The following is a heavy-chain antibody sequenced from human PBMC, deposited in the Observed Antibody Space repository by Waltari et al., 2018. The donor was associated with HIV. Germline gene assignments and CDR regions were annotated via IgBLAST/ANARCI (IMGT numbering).Heavy chain of an antibody. J-gene: IGHJ4*02. CDR2: IYYRGST. Sequence: QVQLQESGPGLVKPSETLSLICTVSGGSMTNYYWNWIRQPPGKALEWIGSIYYRGSTNYNPSLKGRVAISLDTSKKQFYLNLRSVTAADTAVYFCAREGNYYGYEDWGQGTLVTVSS. D-gene: IGHD3-16*01. CDR3: AREGNYYGYED. CDR1: GGSMTNYY. V-gene: IGHV4-59*01.